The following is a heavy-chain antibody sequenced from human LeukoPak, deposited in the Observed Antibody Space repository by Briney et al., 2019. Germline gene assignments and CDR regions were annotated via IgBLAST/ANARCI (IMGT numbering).Heavy chain of an antibody. CDR3: ARDYGSGSYLSYNWFDP. CDR2: IYHSGST. CDR1: GFTFTIFGL. Sequence: GSLRLSCAASGFTFTIFGLNWVRQAPGKGLEWIGSIYHSGSTYYNPSLKSRVTISVDTSKNQFSLKLSSVTAADTAVYYCARDYGSGSYLSYNWFDPWGQGTLVTVSS. V-gene: IGHV4-38-2*02. J-gene: IGHJ5*02. D-gene: IGHD3-10*01.